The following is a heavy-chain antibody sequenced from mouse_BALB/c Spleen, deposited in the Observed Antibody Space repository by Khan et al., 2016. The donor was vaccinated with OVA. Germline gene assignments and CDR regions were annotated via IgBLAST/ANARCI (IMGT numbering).Heavy chain of an antibody. J-gene: IGHJ4*01. V-gene: IGHV2-6-4*01. D-gene: IGHD2-14*01. CDR1: GFSLTSYN. CDR2: IWGGGGT. CDR3: ARAYYRYDGSYAMDY. Sequence: VQLVESGPGLVAPSQSLSITCTVSGFSLTSYNIHWVRQPPEKGLEWLGMIWGGGGTDYNATLKSRLSISKDNSKSQVFLNMNSLQTDDTAMYYCARAYYRYDGSYAMDYWGQGTSVTVSS.